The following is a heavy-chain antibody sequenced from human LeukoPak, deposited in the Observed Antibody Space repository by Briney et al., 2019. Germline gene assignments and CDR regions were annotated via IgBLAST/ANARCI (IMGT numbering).Heavy chain of an antibody. CDR2: IYYSGST. CDR3: AREDDSSGYYYFDY. CDR1: GGSISSHY. Sequence: SETLSLTCTVSGGSISSHYWSWIRQPPGKGLEWIGYIYYSGSTKYNPSLKSRVTISVDTSKNQFSLKLSSVTAADTAVYYCAREDDSSGYYYFDYWGQGTLVTVSS. V-gene: IGHV4-59*11. D-gene: IGHD3-22*01. J-gene: IGHJ4*02.